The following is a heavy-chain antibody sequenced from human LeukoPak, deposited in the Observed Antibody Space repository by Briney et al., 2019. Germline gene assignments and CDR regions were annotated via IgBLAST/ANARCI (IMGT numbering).Heavy chain of an antibody. CDR3: ARLVRISVLPDY. V-gene: IGHV3-48*04. J-gene: IGHJ4*02. CDR2: ITYGSDTI. Sequence: GGSLRLSCVASGFYFGGHAMHWLRQAPGKGLEWVAYITYGSDTIFYADSVKGRFTVSRDNAKNSLYLQMNSLRAEDTAVYYCARLVRISVLPDYWGQGTLVTVSS. CDR1: GFYFGGHA. D-gene: IGHD3-10*01.